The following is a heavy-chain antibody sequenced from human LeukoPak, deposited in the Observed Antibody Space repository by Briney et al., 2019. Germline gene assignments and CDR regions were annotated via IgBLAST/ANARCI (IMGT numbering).Heavy chain of an antibody. CDR2: ISSGSSTI. CDR3: ARDQIPSYYDILTGYYALDY. J-gene: IGHJ4*02. Sequence: GGSLRLSCAASGFTFSSYSMNWVRQAPGKGLEWVSYISSGSSTIYYADSVKGRFTISRDNAKNSLYLQMNSLRDEDTAVYYCARDQIPSYYDILTGYYALDYWGQGTLVTVSS. D-gene: IGHD3-9*01. CDR1: GFTFSSYS. V-gene: IGHV3-48*02.